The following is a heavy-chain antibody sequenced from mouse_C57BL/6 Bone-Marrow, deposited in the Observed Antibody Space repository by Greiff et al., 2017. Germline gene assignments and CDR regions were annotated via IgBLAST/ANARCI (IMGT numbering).Heavy chain of an antibody. D-gene: IGHD1-1*01. Sequence: QVQLQQPGAELVKPGASVKLSCKASGYTFTSYWMHWVKQRPGRGLEWIGRIDPNSGGTKYNEKFKSKATLTVDKPSSTAYMQLSSLTSEDSAVYSCERSGTTVVATGYFDVGGTGTTVTVSS. V-gene: IGHV1-72*01. CDR3: ERSGTTVVATGYFDV. CDR2: IDPNSGGT. CDR1: GYTFTSYW. J-gene: IGHJ1*03.